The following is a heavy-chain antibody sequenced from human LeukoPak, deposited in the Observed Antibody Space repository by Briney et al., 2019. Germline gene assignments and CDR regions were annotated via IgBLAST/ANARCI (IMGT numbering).Heavy chain of an antibody. CDR1: GFTFSSYG. J-gene: IGHJ4*02. CDR3: AKDFKQLALDY. V-gene: IGHV3-30*18. Sequence: PGGSLRLSCAASGFTFSSYGMHWVRQAPGKGLEWVAVISYDGSNKYYADSVKGRFTISRDNSKNTLYLQMNSLRAEDTAVYYCAKDFKQLALDYWGQGTLVTVSS. D-gene: IGHD6-6*01. CDR2: ISYDGSNK.